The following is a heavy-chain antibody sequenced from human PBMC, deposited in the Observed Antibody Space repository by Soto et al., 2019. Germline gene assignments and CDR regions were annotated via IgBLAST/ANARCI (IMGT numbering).Heavy chain of an antibody. CDR1: GFTFSSYE. D-gene: IGHD3-3*01. J-gene: IGHJ3*02. CDR2: ISSSGSTI. CDR3: ARDSRIFGVVTYAFDI. V-gene: IGHV3-48*03. Sequence: GGSLRLSCAASGFTFSSYEMNWVRQAPGKGLEWVSYISSSGSTIYYADSVKGRFIISRDNAKNSLYLQMNSLRAEDTAVYYCARDSRIFGVVTYAFDIWGQGTMVTVSS.